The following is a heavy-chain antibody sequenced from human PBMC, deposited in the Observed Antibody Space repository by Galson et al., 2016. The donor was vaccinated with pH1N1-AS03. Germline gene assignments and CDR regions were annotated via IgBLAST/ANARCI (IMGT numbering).Heavy chain of an antibody. CDR1: GGTFSTYA. Sequence: SCKASGGTFSTYAITWVRQAPGQGLEWMGGVIPNVGVTSYAQKFQGRVTITADESTSTAYMELTRLKSEDTAVYYCARGPSADPVWIGEGGDYWGQGTLVTVSS. D-gene: IGHD5-12*01. CDR3: ARGPSADPVWIGEGGDY. V-gene: IGHV1-69*01. J-gene: IGHJ4*02. CDR2: VIPNVGVT.